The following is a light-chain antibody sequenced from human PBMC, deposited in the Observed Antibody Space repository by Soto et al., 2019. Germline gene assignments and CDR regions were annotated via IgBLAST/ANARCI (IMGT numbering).Light chain of an antibody. J-gene: IGLJ1*01. Sequence: QSALTQPASVSGSPGQSITISCSGTTSDVGGYDVVSWYQQHPGKAPKLMIFDVSKRPSGVPDRFSGSKSGNTASLTVSALQAEDEADYYCSSYTDRNNLVFGTGTKLTVL. V-gene: IGLV2-8*01. CDR3: SSYTDRNNLV. CDR2: DVS. CDR1: TSDVGGYDV.